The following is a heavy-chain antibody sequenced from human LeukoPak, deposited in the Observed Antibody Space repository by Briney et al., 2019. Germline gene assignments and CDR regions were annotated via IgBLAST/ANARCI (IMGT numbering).Heavy chain of an antibody. V-gene: IGHV4-59*01. CDR3: ARERMSWFGESHPDY. CDR1: GGSISSYY. D-gene: IGHD3-10*01. CDR2: IYYSGST. Sequence: PSETLSLTCTVSGGSISSYYWSWLRQPPGKGLEWIGYIYYSGSTNYNPSLKSRVTISVDTSKNQFSLKLSSVTAADTAVYYCARERMSWFGESHPDYWGQGTLVTVSS. J-gene: IGHJ4*02.